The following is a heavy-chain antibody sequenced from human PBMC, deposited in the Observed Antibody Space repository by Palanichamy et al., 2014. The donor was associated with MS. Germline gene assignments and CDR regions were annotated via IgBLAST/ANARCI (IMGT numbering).Heavy chain of an antibody. CDR2: INSDGSST. Sequence: EVQLVESGGGLVQPGGSLRLSCAASGFIFSSHWMHWVRQAPGKGLVWVSRINSDGSSTTYADSVKGRLTISRDNAKNTLYLQMNSLRAEDTAVYYCARGGYYYYGMDVWGQGTTVTVSS. J-gene: IGHJ6*02. CDR1: GFIFSSHW. D-gene: IGHD3-10*01. CDR3: ARGGYYYYGMDV. V-gene: IGHV3-74*01.